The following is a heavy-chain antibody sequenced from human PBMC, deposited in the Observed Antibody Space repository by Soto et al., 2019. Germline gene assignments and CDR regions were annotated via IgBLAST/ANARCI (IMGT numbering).Heavy chain of an antibody. CDR1: GFTFSSYE. CDR3: ARVRLYYDSSFQH. Sequence: GGSLRLSCAASGFTFSSYEMNWVRQAPGKGLEWVSYISSSGSTIYYADSVKGRFTISRDNAKNSLYLQMNSLRAEDTAVYYCARVRLYYDSSFQHWGQGTLVTVSS. D-gene: IGHD3-22*01. J-gene: IGHJ1*01. V-gene: IGHV3-48*03. CDR2: ISSSGSTI.